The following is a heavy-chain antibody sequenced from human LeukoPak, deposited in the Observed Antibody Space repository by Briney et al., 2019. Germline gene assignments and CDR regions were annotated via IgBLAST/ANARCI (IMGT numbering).Heavy chain of an antibody. V-gene: IGHV3-23*01. CDR3: AKESSSFGYYGMDV. J-gene: IGHJ6*02. D-gene: IGHD3-10*01. CDR1: GFTFSSYA. CDR2: ISGSGGST. Sequence: GGSPRLSCAASGFTFSSYAMSWVRQAPGKGLEWVSAISGSGGSTYYADSVKGRFTISRDNSKNTLYLQMNSLRAEDTAVYYCAKESSSFGYYGMDVWGQGTTVTVSS.